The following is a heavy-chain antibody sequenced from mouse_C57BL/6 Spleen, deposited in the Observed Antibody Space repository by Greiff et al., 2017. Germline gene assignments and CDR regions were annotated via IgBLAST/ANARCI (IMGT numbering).Heavy chain of an antibody. V-gene: IGHV1-82*01. CDR2: IYPGDGDT. J-gene: IGHJ3*01. CDR3: ARNPPYYYGSSYWFAY. D-gene: IGHD1-1*01. Sequence: VQLQESGPELVKPGASVKISCKASGYAFSSSWMNWVKQRPGKGLEWIGRIYPGDGDTNYNGKFKGKATLTADKSSSTAYMQLSSLTSEDSAVYFCARNPPYYYGSSYWFAYWGQGTLVTVSA. CDR1: GYAFSSSW.